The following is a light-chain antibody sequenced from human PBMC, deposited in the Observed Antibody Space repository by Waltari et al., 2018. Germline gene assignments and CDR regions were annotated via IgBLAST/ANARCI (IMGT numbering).Light chain of an antibody. Sequence: DIVMTQSPDSLAVSLGARSTINCKTSQNVLFSSNTENYLAWYQQKPGQPPKLLIYWASTRESGVPDRFSGSGSGTDFTLTISSLQAEDVAVYYCQQYYSIPRSFGQGTKLEIK. V-gene: IGKV4-1*01. CDR1: QNVLFSSNTENY. J-gene: IGKJ2*03. CDR3: QQYYSIPRS. CDR2: WAS.